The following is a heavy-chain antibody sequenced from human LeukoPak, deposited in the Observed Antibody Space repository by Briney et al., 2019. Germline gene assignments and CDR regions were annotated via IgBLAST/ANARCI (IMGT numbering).Heavy chain of an antibody. CDR1: GGSINSGGYS. J-gene: IGHJ5*02. CDR3: ARALTSKLAASEWFDP. CDR2: IYHSGST. Sequence: PSETLSLTCAVSGGSINSGGYSWSWIRQPPGKGLEWIGYIYHSGSTYYNPSLKSRVTISVDRSKNQFSLKLSSVTAADTAVYYCARALTSKLAASEWFDPWGQGTLVAVSS. D-gene: IGHD2-15*01. V-gene: IGHV4-30-2*01.